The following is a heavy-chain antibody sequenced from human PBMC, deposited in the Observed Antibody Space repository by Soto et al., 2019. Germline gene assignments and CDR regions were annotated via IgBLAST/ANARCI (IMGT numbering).Heavy chain of an antibody. CDR3: AKGQYSSSWSYGMDV. CDR2: ISGSGGST. J-gene: IGHJ6*02. V-gene: IGHV3-23*01. D-gene: IGHD6-13*01. CDR1: GFTLSSYA. Sequence: GGTLRLSWAASGFTLSSYAMSWVRQAPGKGLEWVSAISGSGGSTYYADSVKGRFTISRDNSKNPLYLQMNSLRAEDTAVYSCAKGQYSSSWSYGMDVWGQGTTVTVSS.